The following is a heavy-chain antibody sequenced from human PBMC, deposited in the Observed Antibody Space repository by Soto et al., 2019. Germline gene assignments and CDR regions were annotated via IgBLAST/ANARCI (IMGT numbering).Heavy chain of an antibody. CDR3: VATSSY. Sequence: GGSLSLSCATLGFAFSSFSMRWVRQAPGKGLEWVANIKEDGSEKYYVDSVKGRFTISRDNAKNSLYLQMDSLRAEDTAVYYCVATSSYWGQGP. J-gene: IGHJ4*02. CDR2: IKEDGSEK. D-gene: IGHD5-12*01. V-gene: IGHV3-7*01. CDR1: GFAFSSFS.